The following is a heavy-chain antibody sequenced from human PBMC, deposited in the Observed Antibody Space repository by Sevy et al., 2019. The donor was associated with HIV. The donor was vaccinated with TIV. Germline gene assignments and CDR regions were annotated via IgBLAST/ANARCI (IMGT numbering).Heavy chain of an antibody. Sequence: SETRSLTCSVSGGSMNLYYWSWIRQPPGKGLEWIGFIYYSGSTNYNPSLKSRFTISVDTSENQFSLKLSSVTAADTAVYYCARVGFNWNDVDYWGQGTLVTVSS. V-gene: IGHV4-59*01. CDR3: ARVGFNWNDVDY. J-gene: IGHJ4*02. CDR1: GGSMNLYY. CDR2: IYYSGST. D-gene: IGHD1-20*01.